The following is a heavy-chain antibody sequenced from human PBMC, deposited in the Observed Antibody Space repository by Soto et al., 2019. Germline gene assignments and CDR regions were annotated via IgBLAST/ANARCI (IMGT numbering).Heavy chain of an antibody. CDR1: GFTFSSYG. CDR2: ISYDGSNK. V-gene: IGHV3-30*18. Sequence: QVQLVESGGGVVQPGRSLRLSCAASGFTFSSYGMHWVRQAPGKGLEWVAVISYDGSNKYYADSVKGRFTISRDNSKNTLYLQMNSLRAEDTAVYYCAKDKQLWFPIKYYFDYWGQGTLVTVSS. D-gene: IGHD5-18*01. J-gene: IGHJ4*02. CDR3: AKDKQLWFPIKYYFDY.